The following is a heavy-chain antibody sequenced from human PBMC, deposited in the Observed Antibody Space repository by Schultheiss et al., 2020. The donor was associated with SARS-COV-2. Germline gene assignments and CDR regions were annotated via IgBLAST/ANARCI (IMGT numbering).Heavy chain of an antibody. J-gene: IGHJ6*03. CDR3: SRGRTSVIPSPVLGLGPHYFSYYMDV. CDR2: VSHSGGT. V-gene: IGHV4-34*01. D-gene: IGHD4-11*01. Sequence: SETLSLTCAVYGESFNGFSWTWIRQSPGKGLEWIGQVSHSGGTHYSTSLKRRVTISVDTSKSQFSLRLRSVTAADTAIYFCSRGRTSVIPSPVLGLGPHYFSYYMDVWGKGTTVTVSS. CDR1: GESFNGFS.